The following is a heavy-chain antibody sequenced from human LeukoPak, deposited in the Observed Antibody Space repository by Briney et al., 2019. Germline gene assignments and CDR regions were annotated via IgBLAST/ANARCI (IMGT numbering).Heavy chain of an antibody. V-gene: IGHV1-69*13. CDR2: ITPIFGTA. CDR1: GGTFSSYA. D-gene: IGHD3-3*01. J-gene: IGHJ3*02. CDR3: ARGTFGVVISGGAFDI. Sequence: GASVRVSCKASGGTFSSYAISWVRQAPGQGLEWMGGITPIFGTANYAQKFQGRVTITADESTSTAYMELSSLRSEDTAVYYCARGTFGVVISGGAFDIWGQGTMVTVSS.